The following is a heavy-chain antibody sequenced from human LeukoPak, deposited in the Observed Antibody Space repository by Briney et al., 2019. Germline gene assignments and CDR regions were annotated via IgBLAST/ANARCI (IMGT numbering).Heavy chain of an antibody. Sequence: RGCLRLSRAASGFTFNTYFMHWVRPAPGKRLVCVSRIDTDGKSTIYADSVKGRFTISRDNAKNTLYLQMNSLRAEDTAVYYCVRDKDGYNFWGQGTLVSVSS. V-gene: IGHV3-74*01. J-gene: IGHJ4*02. CDR1: GFTFNTYF. CDR2: IDTDGKST. D-gene: IGHD5-24*01. CDR3: VRDKDGYNF.